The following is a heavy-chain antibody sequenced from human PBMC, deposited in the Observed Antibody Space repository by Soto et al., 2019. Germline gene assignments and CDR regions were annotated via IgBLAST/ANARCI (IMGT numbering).Heavy chain of an antibody. V-gene: IGHV1-8*01. Sequence: QVQLVQSVAEVKKPGASVKVSCKASGYTFTSYDINWVRQATGQGLEWMGWMNPNSGNTGYAQKFQGRVSTTRNTPISTAYMELSSLRSEDTAVYYCARVITIFVVVPGWGQGTLVTVSS. J-gene: IGHJ4*02. CDR2: MNPNSGNT. CDR1: GYTFTSYD. CDR3: ARVITIFVVVPG. D-gene: IGHD3-3*01.